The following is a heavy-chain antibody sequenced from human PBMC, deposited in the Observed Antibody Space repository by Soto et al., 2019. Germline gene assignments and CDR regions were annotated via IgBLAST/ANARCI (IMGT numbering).Heavy chain of an antibody. D-gene: IGHD2-15*01. CDR1: GYTFTGYY. J-gene: IGHJ5*02. CDR3: ARAVVAAMFSWFDP. V-gene: IGHV1-18*04. Sequence: GASVKVSCKASGYTFTGYYMHWVRQAPGQGLEWMGWISANSGNTNYAQKLQGRVTMTTDTSTSTAYMELRSLRSDDTAVYYCARAVVAAMFSWFDPWGQGTRVTVSS. CDR2: ISANSGNT.